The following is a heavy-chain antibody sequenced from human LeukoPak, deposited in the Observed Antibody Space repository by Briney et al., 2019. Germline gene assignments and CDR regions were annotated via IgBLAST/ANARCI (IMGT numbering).Heavy chain of an antibody. D-gene: IGHD6-13*01. Sequence: SQTLSLTCTVSGGSISSGDYYWSWIRQPPGKGLEWIGYIYYSGSTYYNPSLKSRVTISVGTSKNQFSLKLSSVTAADTAVYYCARVASSSWYYFDYWGQGTLVTVSS. CDR3: ARVASSSWYYFDY. J-gene: IGHJ4*02. V-gene: IGHV4-30-4*08. CDR1: GGSISSGDYY. CDR2: IYYSGST.